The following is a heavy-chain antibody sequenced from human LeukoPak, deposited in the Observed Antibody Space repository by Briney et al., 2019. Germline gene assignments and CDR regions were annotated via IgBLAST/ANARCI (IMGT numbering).Heavy chain of an antibody. CDR2: ISSSSSYI. CDR3: ARTHSSSWDGEVDY. CDR1: GFTFSNYS. Sequence: GGSLRLSCAASGFTFSNYSMNWVRQAPGKGLEWVSSISSSSSYIYYADSVKGRFTISRDNSKNTLYLQMNSLRAEDTAVYYCARTHSSSWDGEVDYWGQGTLVTVSS. J-gene: IGHJ4*02. V-gene: IGHV3-21*01. D-gene: IGHD6-13*01.